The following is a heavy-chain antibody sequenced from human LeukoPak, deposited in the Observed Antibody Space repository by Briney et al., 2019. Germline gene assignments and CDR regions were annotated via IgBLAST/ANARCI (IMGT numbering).Heavy chain of an antibody. J-gene: IGHJ5*02. CDR3: ARVKRAYYYGSADWFDP. CDR2: INHSGST. V-gene: IGHV4-34*01. Sequence: GSLRLSCAASGFTFSSYSMNWVRQAPGKGLEWIGEINHSGSTNYNPSLKSRVTISVDTSKNQFSLKLSSVTAADTAVYYCARVKRAYYYGSADWFDPWGQGTLVTVSS. CDR1: GFTFSSYS. D-gene: IGHD3-10*01.